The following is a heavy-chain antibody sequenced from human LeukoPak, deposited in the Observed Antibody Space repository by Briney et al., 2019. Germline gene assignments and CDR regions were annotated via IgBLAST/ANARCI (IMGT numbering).Heavy chain of an antibody. J-gene: IGHJ6*03. D-gene: IGHD6-6*01. CDR3: ARYGSSSLRAGYYYYMDV. Sequence: PSETLSLTCTVSGGSINNYYWSWTRQPPGKGMEDIGHIYYSGFTNYNPSLKSRVTMSVDTSKNQFSLKLSSVTAADTAVYYCARYGSSSLRAGYYYYMDVWGKGTTVTVSS. CDR2: IYYSGFT. CDR1: GGSINNYY. V-gene: IGHV4-59*01.